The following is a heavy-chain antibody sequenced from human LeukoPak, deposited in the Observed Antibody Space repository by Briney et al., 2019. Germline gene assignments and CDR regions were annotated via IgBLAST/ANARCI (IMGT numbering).Heavy chain of an antibody. CDR1: GGPISSYY. CDR3: ARGVMVGATQVDY. V-gene: IGHV4-59*01. D-gene: IGHD1-26*01. Sequence: SETLSLTCTVSGGPISSYYWSWIRQPPGKGLEWIGYIYYSGSTNYNPSLKSRVTISVDTSKNQFSLKLSSVTAADTAVYYCARGVMVGATQVDYWGQGTLVTVSS. J-gene: IGHJ4*02. CDR2: IYYSGST.